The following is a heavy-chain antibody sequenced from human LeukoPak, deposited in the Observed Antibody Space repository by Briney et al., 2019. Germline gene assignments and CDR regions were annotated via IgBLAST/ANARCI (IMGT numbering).Heavy chain of an antibody. CDR3: ARLGGSGSYYVIPDY. CDR1: GFTFRTYG. Sequence: GGSLRLSCAASGFTFRTYGMHWVRQAPGKGLEWVAFIQYDGSNKYYTDSVKGRFTISRDNSKNTLYLQMNSLRAEDTAVYYCARLGGSGSYYVIPDYWGQGTLVTVSS. D-gene: IGHD3-10*01. V-gene: IGHV3-30*02. J-gene: IGHJ4*02. CDR2: IQYDGSNK.